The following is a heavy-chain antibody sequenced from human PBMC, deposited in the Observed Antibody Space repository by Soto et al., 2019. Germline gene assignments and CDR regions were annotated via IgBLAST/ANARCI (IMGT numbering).Heavy chain of an antibody. D-gene: IGHD2-8*01. Sequence: SETPSLTCSVSGYSISSGYYWGWIRQPPGKGLEWIGSIYHSGSTYYNPSLKSRVTISVDTSKNHFSLKLSSVTAADTAVYYCARIIHCNKGVCSPTYSRDLWCQATNVTVSS. J-gene: IGHJ6*02. CDR1: GYSISSGYY. CDR2: IYHSGST. CDR3: ARIIHCNKGVCSPTYSRDL. V-gene: IGHV4-38-2*01.